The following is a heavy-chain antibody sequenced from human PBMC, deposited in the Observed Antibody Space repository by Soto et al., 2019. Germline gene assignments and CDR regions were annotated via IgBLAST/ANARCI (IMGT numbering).Heavy chain of an antibody. CDR2: INPNSGGT. CDR3: ASQIRGGPGSLDAFDI. Sequence: GASVKVSCKASGYTFTGYYMHWVRQAPGQGLEWMGWINPNSGGTNYAQKFQGWVTMTRDTSISTAYMELSRLRSDDTAVYYCASQIRGGPGSLDAFDIWGQGTIVTVSS. CDR1: GYTFTGYY. D-gene: IGHD1-26*01. V-gene: IGHV1-2*04. J-gene: IGHJ3*02.